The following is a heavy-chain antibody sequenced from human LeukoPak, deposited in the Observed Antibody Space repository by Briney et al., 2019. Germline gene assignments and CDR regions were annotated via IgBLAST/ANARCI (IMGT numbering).Heavy chain of an antibody. D-gene: IGHD2-15*01. CDR2: IYYSGST. J-gene: IGHJ4*02. CDR3: ARPTRCSGGSCLLDY. CDR1: GGSFSGYY. Sequence: SETLSLTCAVYGGSFSGYYWSWIRQPPGKGLEWIGSIYYSGSTYYNPSLKSRVTISVDTSKNQFSLKLSSVTAADTAVYYCARPTRCSGGSCLLDYWGQGTLVTVSS. V-gene: IGHV4-34*01.